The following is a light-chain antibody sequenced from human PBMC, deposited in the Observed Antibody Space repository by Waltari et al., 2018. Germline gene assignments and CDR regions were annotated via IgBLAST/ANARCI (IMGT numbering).Light chain of an antibody. CDR3: CSYAGSSTWV. Sequence: QSALTQPASVSGSPGQSITISCTGTSSDVGSYNLVSWYQQHPRTAPKLMIYEGSKRPSGGSNRCSGSKAGNTASLTLSGLQAEDEADYYCCSYAGSSTWVFGGGTKLTVL. CDR2: EGS. CDR1: SSDVGSYNL. J-gene: IGLJ3*02. V-gene: IGLV2-23*01.